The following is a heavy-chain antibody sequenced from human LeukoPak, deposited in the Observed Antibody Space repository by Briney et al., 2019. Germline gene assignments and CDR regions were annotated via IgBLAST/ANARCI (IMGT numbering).Heavy chain of an antibody. Sequence: SETLSLTCTVSGDSINSYYWSWIRQPAGKGLEWIGRIYTSGTDYNPSLKSRVTMSVDTSKNQFSLKLSSVTAVDTAVYYCARAGTDGYSHFDYWGQGTLVTVSS. D-gene: IGHD3-22*01. CDR1: GDSINSYY. J-gene: IGHJ4*02. CDR2: IYTSGT. CDR3: ARAGTDGYSHFDY. V-gene: IGHV4-4*07.